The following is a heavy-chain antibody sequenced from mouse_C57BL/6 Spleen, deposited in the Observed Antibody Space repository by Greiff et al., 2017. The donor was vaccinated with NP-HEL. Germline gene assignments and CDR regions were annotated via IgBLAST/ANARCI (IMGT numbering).Heavy chain of an antibody. V-gene: IGHV1-63*01. CDR2: IYPGGGYT. Sequence: VQLQQSGAELVRPGTSVKMSCKASGYTFTNYWIGWAKQRPGHGLEWIGDIYPGGGYTNYNEKFKGKATLTADKSSSTAYMQFSSLTSEDSAIYYCARSISSGYEGDYAMDYWGQGTSVTVFS. CDR3: ARSISSGYEGDYAMDY. D-gene: IGHD3-2*02. CDR1: GYTFTNYW. J-gene: IGHJ4*01.